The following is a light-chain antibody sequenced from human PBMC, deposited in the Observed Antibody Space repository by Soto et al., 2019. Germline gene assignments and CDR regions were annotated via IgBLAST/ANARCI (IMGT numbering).Light chain of an antibody. Sequence: QSALTQPASVSGSPGQSITISCTGTSIDVGGYNYVSWYQQHPGKAPKLMIYDVSNRPSGVSNRFSGSKSGNTASLTISGLQAEDDADYYCSSYTSSSLVVFGGGTKRIVL. CDR3: SSYTSSSLVV. CDR1: SIDVGGYNY. J-gene: IGLJ2*01. CDR2: DVS. V-gene: IGLV2-14*01.